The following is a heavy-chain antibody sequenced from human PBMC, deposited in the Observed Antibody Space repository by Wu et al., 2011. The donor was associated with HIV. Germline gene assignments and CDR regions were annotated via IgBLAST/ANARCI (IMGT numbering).Heavy chain of an antibody. CDR1: GYTFTSYY. CDR2: IYPSGGNT. CDR3: TRAYSRDGRWSTVRYGRDGTGTVVPSVLLDVLPNGPAYG. J-gene: IGHJ6*01. Sequence: QVQLVQSGAEVKKPGASVKVSCKTSGYTFTSYYMQWVRQAPGQGLEWLGTIYPSGGNTNYAQKFQGRVIMTRDTSTSTVYMELSSLRSEDTAVYYCTRAYSRDGRWSTVRYGRDGTGTVVPSVLLDVLPNGPAYG. D-gene: IGHD1-14*01. V-gene: IGHV1-46*01.